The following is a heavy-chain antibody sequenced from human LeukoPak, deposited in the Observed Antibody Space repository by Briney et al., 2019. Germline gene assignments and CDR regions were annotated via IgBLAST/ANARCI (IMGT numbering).Heavy chain of an antibody. CDR2: ISGSGGST. J-gene: IGHJ4*02. Sequence: GGSLRLSCAASGFTFSSYVMSWVRQAPGKGLEWVSAISGSGGSTYYADSVKGRFTISRDNSENTLYLQMNSLRAEDTAVYYCAKGDWSSSDFDYWGQGTLVTVSS. CDR3: AKGDWSSSDFDY. D-gene: IGHD6-6*01. V-gene: IGHV3-23*01. CDR1: GFTFSSYV.